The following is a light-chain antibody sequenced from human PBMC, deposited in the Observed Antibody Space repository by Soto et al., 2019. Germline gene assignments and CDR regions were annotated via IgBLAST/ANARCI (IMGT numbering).Light chain of an antibody. J-gene: IGKJ2*01. CDR2: MGS. CDR3: MQRRQVPRA. CDR1: QSLLERSGYNS. Sequence: DIVMTQSPLSLPATPGEPASISCRSTQSLLERSGYNSLDWYLQRPGQSPQLLIHMGSNRASGVSDRFSASGSGTDFTLKISRVEAEDVGVYYWMQRRQVPRAFGLGTKLEIK. V-gene: IGKV2-28*01.